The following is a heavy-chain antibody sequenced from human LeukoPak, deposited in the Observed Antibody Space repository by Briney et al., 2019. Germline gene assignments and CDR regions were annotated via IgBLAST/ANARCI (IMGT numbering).Heavy chain of an antibody. V-gene: IGHV3-7*01. Sequence: GGSLRLSCVASGFTFSRYWMSWVRQAPGKGLEWVANIKQDGSEKYYVDSVKGRFTISRDNSKNTLYLQMNSLRAEDTAVYYCAKASYSSSWYYFDYWGQGTLVTVSS. CDR2: IKQDGSEK. J-gene: IGHJ4*02. CDR1: GFTFSRYW. CDR3: AKASYSSSWYYFDY. D-gene: IGHD6-13*01.